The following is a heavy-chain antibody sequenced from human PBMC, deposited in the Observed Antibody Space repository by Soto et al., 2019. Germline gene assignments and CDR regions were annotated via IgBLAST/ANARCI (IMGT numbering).Heavy chain of an antibody. J-gene: IGHJ4*02. V-gene: IGHV1-69*01. Sequence: QVQLVQSGAEVKKPGSSVKVSCKASGGTFSSYAISWVRQAPGQGLEWMGVLIPIFGTANYAQKFQGRVTITADESTNTAYMELSSLRSEDTAVYYCARRPTAYSSGWYYFDYWGQETLVTVSS. CDR3: ARRPTAYSSGWYYFDY. D-gene: IGHD6-19*01. CDR2: LIPIFGTA. CDR1: GGTFSSYA.